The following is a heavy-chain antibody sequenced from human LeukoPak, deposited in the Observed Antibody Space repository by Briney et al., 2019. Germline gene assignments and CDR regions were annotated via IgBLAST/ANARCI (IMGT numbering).Heavy chain of an antibody. CDR3: ATARSDSSGYHALFDY. D-gene: IGHD3-22*01. CDR2: ISRSSIYK. CDR1: GFTFSNYN. J-gene: IGHJ4*02. Sequence: GGSLRLSCAASGFTFSNYNMNWVRQAPGKGLEWVASISRSSIYKYYADSMKGRVTISRDNAKNSVYLQVNSVRPEHTAVYYCATARSDSSGYHALFDYWGRGPLVPVSS. V-gene: IGHV3-21*01.